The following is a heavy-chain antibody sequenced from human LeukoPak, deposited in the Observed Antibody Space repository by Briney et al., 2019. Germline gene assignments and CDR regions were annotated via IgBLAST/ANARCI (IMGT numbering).Heavy chain of an antibody. D-gene: IGHD3-22*01. CDR2: FSYSGST. V-gene: IGHV4-39*01. Sequence: KTSETLSLTCAVSGGSVSSSNYYWGWIRQPPGRGLEWIASFSYSGSTYYNPSLKSRVTISVDTSKNQFSLKLRSVTAADTAVYYCARPGGTGYYYYFDFWGQGTLVTVSS. J-gene: IGHJ4*02. CDR1: GGSVSSSNYY. CDR3: ARPGGTGYYYYFDF.